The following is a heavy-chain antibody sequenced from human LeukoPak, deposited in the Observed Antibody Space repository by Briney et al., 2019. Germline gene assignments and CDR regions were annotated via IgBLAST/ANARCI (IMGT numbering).Heavy chain of an antibody. CDR2: ISNSADST. CDR1: GFTFSTYA. CDR3: AKSRGYSDGDPSDY. J-gene: IGHJ4*02. V-gene: IGHV3-23*01. Sequence: VGCLRLSCAASGFTFSTYAMNWVRQAPGKGLEWVSSISNSADSTSYADSVKGRFTISRDNSKNTLYLQMNSLRAEDMAIYYCAKSRGYSDGDPSDYWGQGTLVTVSS. D-gene: IGHD5-18*01.